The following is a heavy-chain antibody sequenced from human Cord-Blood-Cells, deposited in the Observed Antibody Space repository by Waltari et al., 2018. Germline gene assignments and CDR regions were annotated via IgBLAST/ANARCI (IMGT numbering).Heavy chain of an antibody. J-gene: IGHJ3*02. CDR3: ASVLLEAFDI. Sequence: QVQLVQSGAEVKKPGASVKVSCKASGYTFTSYAMHWVRQAPGQRLEWKGWINAGKDNTKCSQKFQGRVTITRDTAASTAYMELSSLRSEDTAVYYCASVLLEAFDIWGQGTMVTVSS. V-gene: IGHV1-3*01. CDR2: INAGKDNT. CDR1: GYTFTSYA.